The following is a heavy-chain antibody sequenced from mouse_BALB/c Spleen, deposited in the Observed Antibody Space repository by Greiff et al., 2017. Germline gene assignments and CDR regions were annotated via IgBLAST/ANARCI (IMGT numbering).Heavy chain of an antibody. D-gene: IGHD2-3*01. CDR1: GFTFSSYA. CDR3: ARGDGYYLYYYAMDY. CDR2: ISSGGST. Sequence: DVKLQESGGGLVKPGGSLKLSCAASGFTFSSYAMSWVRQTPEKRLEWVASISSGGSTYYPDSVKGRFTISRDNARNILYLQMSSLRSEDTAMYYCARGDGYYLYYYAMDYWGQGTSVTVSS. V-gene: IGHV5-6-5*01. J-gene: IGHJ4*01.